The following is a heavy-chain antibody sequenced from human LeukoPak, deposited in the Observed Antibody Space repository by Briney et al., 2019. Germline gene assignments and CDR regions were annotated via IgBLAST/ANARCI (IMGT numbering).Heavy chain of an antibody. V-gene: IGHV4-34*01. Sequence: SETLSLTCAVYGGSFSGYYWSWIRQPPGKGLEWIGEINHGGSTNYNPSLKSRVTISVDTSKNQFSLKLSSVTAADTAVYYCARGLLRYFDWLLSRPHFDYWGQGTLVTVSS. D-gene: IGHD3-9*01. CDR2: INHGGST. J-gene: IGHJ4*02. CDR3: ARGLLRYFDWLLSRPHFDY. CDR1: GGSFSGYY.